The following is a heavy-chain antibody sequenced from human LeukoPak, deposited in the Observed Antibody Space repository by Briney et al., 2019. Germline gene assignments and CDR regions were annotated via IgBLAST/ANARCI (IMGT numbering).Heavy chain of an antibody. D-gene: IGHD4-17*01. CDR2: INPSGGST. J-gene: IGHJ4*02. Sequence: GASVKVSCKASGYTFTSYYMHWVRQAPGQGLEWMGIINPSGGSTSYAQKLQGRVTMTTDTSTSTAYMELRSLRSDDTAVYYCARPDYGDYAGGVDYWGQGTLVTVSS. CDR3: ARPDYGDYAGGVDY. CDR1: GYTFTSYY. V-gene: IGHV1-46*01.